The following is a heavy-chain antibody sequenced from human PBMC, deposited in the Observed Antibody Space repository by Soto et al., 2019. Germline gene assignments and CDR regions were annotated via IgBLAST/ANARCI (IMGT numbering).Heavy chain of an antibody. CDR3: AKPYSGYDWNWDY. J-gene: IGHJ4*02. Sequence: EVQLLESGGGLVQPGGSLRLSCAASGFTFSSYAMSWVRQAPGKGLEWVSAISGSGGSTYYADSVKGRFTISRDNSKNTLYLQMNILRAEDTAVYYCAKPYSGYDWNWDYWGQGTLVTVSS. CDR2: ISGSGGST. CDR1: GFTFSSYA. D-gene: IGHD5-12*01. V-gene: IGHV3-23*01.